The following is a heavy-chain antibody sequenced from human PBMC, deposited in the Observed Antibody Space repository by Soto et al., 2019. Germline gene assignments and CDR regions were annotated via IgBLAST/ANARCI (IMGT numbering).Heavy chain of an antibody. Sequence: SQTLSLTCAISGDSVSSNSAAWNWIRQSPSRGLEWLGRTYYRSKWYNDYAVSVKRRITINPDTSKNQFYLQLNSVTPEDTAVYYCARDTAAGGVGAFDIGGQGTMVTVSS. J-gene: IGHJ3*02. CDR1: GDSVSSNSAA. V-gene: IGHV6-1*01. D-gene: IGHD2-15*01. CDR3: ARDTAAGGVGAFDI. CDR2: TYYRSKWYN.